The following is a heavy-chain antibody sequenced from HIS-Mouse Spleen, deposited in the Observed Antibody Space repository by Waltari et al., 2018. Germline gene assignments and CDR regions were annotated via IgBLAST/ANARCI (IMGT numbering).Heavy chain of an antibody. J-gene: IGHJ2*01. D-gene: IGHD6-13*01. V-gene: IGHV4-39*07. Sequence: QLQLQESGPGLVKPSEPLSLTCPVPGGSISSSSYYWGWIRQPPGKGLEWIGSIYYSGSTYYNPSLKSRVTISVDTSKNQFSLKLSSVTAADTAVYYCAREIPYSSSWYDWYFDLWGRGTLVTVSS. CDR2: IYYSGST. CDR1: GGSISSSSYY. CDR3: AREIPYSSSWYDWYFDL.